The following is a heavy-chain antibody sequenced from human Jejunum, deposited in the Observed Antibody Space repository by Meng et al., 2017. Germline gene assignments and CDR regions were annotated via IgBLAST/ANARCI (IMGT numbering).Heavy chain of an antibody. Sequence: GFIRPSGVLSLSCAVSGFTFSCAGMSWARQVPGKGLEWVSSIKSKRDGETTDYAAPVKGRFTISRDDSENTVYLQMNSLKAEDTAVYYCTHGHLAGTFFDYWSQGILVTVSS. J-gene: IGHJ4*02. CDR3: THGHLAGTFFDY. CDR2: IKSKRDGETT. CDR1: GFTFSCAG. V-gene: IGHV3-15*01. D-gene: IGHD1-1*01.